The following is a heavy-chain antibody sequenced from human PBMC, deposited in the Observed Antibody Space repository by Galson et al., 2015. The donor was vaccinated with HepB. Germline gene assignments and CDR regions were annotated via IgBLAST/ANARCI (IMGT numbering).Heavy chain of an antibody. V-gene: IGHV3-21*01. Sequence: SLRLSCAGSGFNFRNYSMNWVRQAPGKGLEWVSSISGRRTYIYYADSVKGRFTISRDNAKNLLYLQMHTLRAEDTAVYFCARPPVGYNGSGTPLYYFYLWGQGTLVSVSS. CDR3: ARPPVGYNGSGTPLYYFYL. CDR2: ISGRRTYI. CDR1: GFNFRNYS. D-gene: IGHD3-10*01. J-gene: IGHJ4*02.